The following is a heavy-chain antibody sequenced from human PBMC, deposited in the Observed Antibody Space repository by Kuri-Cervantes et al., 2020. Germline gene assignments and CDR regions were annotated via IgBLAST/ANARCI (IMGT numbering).Heavy chain of an antibody. CDR1: GFTFNTYW. J-gene: IGHJ5*02. D-gene: IGHD3-22*01. CDR3: ARDRSTMILSPADP. V-gene: IGHV3-7*01. Sequence: GESLKISCAASGFTFNTYWMSWVRQAPGKGLEWVANIKHDGSQKFYVDSVKGRFTISRDNAKNSLYLQMNSLRAEDTTVYYCARDRSTMILSPADPWGQGTLVTVSS. CDR2: IKHDGSQK.